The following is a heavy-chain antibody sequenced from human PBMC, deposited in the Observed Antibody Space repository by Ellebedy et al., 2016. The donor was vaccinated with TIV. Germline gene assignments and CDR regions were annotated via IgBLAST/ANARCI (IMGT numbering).Heavy chain of an antibody. V-gene: IGHV3-23*01. CDR3: VGEVGARIFNS. D-gene: IGHD1-26*01. J-gene: IGHJ5*02. CDR1: ASTFNNYA. Sequence: GESLKISXVASASTFNNYAFSWVRQAPGKGLEWVSAISGPDMRTWYADSVKGRFTITRDNSINTLYLHMNSLRVDDTAVYYCVGEVGARIFNSWGQGTLVTVSP. CDR2: ISGPDMRT.